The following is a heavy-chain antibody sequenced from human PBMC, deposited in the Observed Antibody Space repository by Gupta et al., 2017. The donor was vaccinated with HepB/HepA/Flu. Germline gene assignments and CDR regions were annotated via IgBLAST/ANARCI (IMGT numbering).Heavy chain of an antibody. V-gene: IGHV4-4*08. Sequence: QVQLQESGPGLVRPSATLSLTRSVSGGSISGYYWNWIRQPPGKGLEWIGCFYNSASVVYNPSLKSRVTISGDTSKNQVSLNLKSVTVADTALYYCARNDSVGRTFDIWGLGTMVTVSS. CDR2: FYNSASV. CDR1: GGSISGYY. CDR3: ARNDSVGRTFDI. J-gene: IGHJ3*02. D-gene: IGHD1-26*01.